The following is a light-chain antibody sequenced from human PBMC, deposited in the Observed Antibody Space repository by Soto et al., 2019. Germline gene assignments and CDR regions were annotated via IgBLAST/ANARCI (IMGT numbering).Light chain of an antibody. J-gene: IGKJ1*01. Sequence: DIQMTQSPSTVPALLGHRVTISCRASQSFSSWLAWYQQKPGKAPKVLIYDASSLESGVPSRFSGSGSGTEFTLTISSLQADDSATYYCQQYDHYPGTFGQGTKVDIK. V-gene: IGKV1-5*01. CDR2: DAS. CDR3: QQYDHYPGT. CDR1: QSFSSW.